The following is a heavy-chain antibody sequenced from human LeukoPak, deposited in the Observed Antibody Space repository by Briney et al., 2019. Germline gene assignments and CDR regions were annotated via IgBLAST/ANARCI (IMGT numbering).Heavy chain of an antibody. J-gene: IGHJ3*02. CDR2: IYSGGST. V-gene: IGHV3-53*01. CDR3: AKSPQDAFDI. CDR1: GFTVSSNY. Sequence: GASLRLSCAASGFTVSSNYMSWVRQAPGKGLEWVSVIYSGGSTTHADSGEGRFTISRNNSKNTLYLQMNSLRAEDTGVYYCAKSPQDAFDIWGQGTMASVPS.